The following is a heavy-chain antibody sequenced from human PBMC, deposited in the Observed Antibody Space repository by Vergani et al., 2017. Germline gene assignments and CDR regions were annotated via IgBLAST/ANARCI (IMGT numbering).Heavy chain of an antibody. Sequence: VQLVESGGGLVQPGGSLRLSCAASGFTFSSYEMNWVRQAPGKGLEWVAVISYDGSNKYYADSVKGRFTISRDNSKNTLYLQMNSLRAEDTAVHYCARMRLGAFDIWGQGTMVTVSS. CDR1: GFTFSSYE. CDR2: ISYDGSNK. V-gene: IGHV3-30-3*01. J-gene: IGHJ3*02. D-gene: IGHD3-22*01. CDR3: ARMRLGAFDI.